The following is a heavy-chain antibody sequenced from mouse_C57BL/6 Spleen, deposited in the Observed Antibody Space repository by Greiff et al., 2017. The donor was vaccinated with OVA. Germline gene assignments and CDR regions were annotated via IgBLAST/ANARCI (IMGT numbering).Heavy chain of an antibody. J-gene: IGHJ1*03. V-gene: IGHV1-82*01. CDR1: GYAFSSSW. CDR3: ARSESLGSSSYWYFDV. Sequence: QVQLQQSGPELVKPGASVKISCKASGYAFSSSWMNWVKQRPGKGLEWIGRIYPGDGDTNYNGKFKGKATLTADKSSSTAYMQLSSLTSEDSAVYFCARSESLGSSSYWYFDVWGTGTTVTVSS. CDR2: IYPGDGDT. D-gene: IGHD1-1*01.